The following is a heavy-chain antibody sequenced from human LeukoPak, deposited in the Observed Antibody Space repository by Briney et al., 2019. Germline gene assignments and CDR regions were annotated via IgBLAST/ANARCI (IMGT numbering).Heavy chain of an antibody. CDR3: ARVGVPFHWYLDLGV. J-gene: IGHJ6*03. CDR2: LYSSSNS. V-gene: IGHV3-53*01. Sequence: GGSLRLSCAASGFTVSTNYMNRVRQAPGKGLEWVSILYSSSNSYYADSVKGRFTISRDSSKNILSLQMNNLRAEDTAVYYCARVGVPFHWYLDLGVWGKVVTV. D-gene: IGHD6-13*01. CDR1: GFTVSTNY.